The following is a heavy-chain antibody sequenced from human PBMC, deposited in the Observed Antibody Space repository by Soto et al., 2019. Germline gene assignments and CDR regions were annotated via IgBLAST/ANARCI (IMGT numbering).Heavy chain of an antibody. CDR1: GYTFTNYW. V-gene: IGHV5-51*01. CDR3: ARLVSLLQPIDS. Sequence: RGESLKISCQTSGYTFTNYWIGWVRQMPGGGLEWLGLIFPRDFDVRYSPSFEGQVTISADRSTATAFLQWRSLGASDSALYFCARLVSLLQPIDSWGQGTLVTVSS. J-gene: IGHJ5*01. CDR2: IFPRDFDV. D-gene: IGHD4-4*01.